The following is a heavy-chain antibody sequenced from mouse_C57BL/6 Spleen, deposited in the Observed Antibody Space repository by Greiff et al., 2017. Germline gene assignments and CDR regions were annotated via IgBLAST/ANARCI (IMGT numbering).Heavy chain of an antibody. J-gene: IGHJ2*01. CDR2: ISYDGSN. V-gene: IGHV3-6*01. D-gene: IGHD1-1*01. CDR1: GYSITSGYY. CDR3: ARWVTTVVAYYFDY. Sequence: EVKLMESGPGLVKPSQSLSLTCSVTGYSITSGYYWNWIRQFPGNKLEWMGYISYDGSNNYNPSLKNRISITRDTSKNQFFLKLNSVTTEDTATYYCARWVTTVVAYYFDYWGQGTTLTVSS.